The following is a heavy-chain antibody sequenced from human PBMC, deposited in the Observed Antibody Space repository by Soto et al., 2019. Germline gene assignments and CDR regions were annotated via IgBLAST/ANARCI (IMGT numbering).Heavy chain of an antibody. V-gene: IGHV4-30-4*01. CDR1: GGSVDSGNHY. CDR2: IYYGERT. CDR3: ARDMGSDMTTGIFDH. D-gene: IGHD4-17*01. Sequence: QVLVQESGPGLVKPSQTLTLSCTVSGGSVDSGNHYWNWIRQPPGKGLEWIGYIYYGERTYYNPSLKSRATVSVDTSQSRFSLRLTSVTAADTAVYSCARDMGSDMTTGIFDHWGQGTLVSVSS. J-gene: IGHJ4*02.